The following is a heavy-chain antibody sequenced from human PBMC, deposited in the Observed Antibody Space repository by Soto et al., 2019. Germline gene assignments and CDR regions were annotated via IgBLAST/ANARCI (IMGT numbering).Heavy chain of an antibody. V-gene: IGHV4-31*03. CDR1: GGSVSSGGHY. J-gene: IGHJ5*02. D-gene: IGHD1-1*01. Sequence: PSETLSLTCNVSGGSVSSGGHYWSWVRQSPEKGLEWIGYNYNSGSTFYNPSLKSRATISVDTTKNQFSLKLSSVTAADTAVYYCATANWSHHYFDPWGQGTLVTVSS. CDR3: ATANWSHHYFDP. CDR2: NYNSGST.